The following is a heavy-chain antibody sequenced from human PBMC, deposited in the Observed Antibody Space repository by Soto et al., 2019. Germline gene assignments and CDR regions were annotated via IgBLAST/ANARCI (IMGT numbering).Heavy chain of an antibody. J-gene: IGHJ4*02. D-gene: IGHD5-18*01. CDR3: GRGGSDSPMAPGY. CDR2: INPDGSAT. Sequence: GGSLRLSCAASGFTFSSYWMHWVRQAPGKGLVWVSRINPDGSATNYADSVKGRFTISRDNAKNTLYLQMNSLRAEDTAVFYCGRGGSDSPMAPGYWGQGTLVTVSS. V-gene: IGHV3-74*01. CDR1: GFTFSSYW.